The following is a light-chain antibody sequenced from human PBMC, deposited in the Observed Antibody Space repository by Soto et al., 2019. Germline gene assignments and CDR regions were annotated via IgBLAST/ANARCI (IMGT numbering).Light chain of an antibody. CDR3: SSYTSSSAYV. CDR1: SSDVGDYNY. Sequence: QSALAKPASVSGSPGQSITISCTGASSDVGDYNYVSWYQHHPGKAPKLLIYEVNNRPSGVSDRFSGSKSGNVASLTISWLQAEDEAEYYCSSYTSSSAYVFGTGTKVTFL. J-gene: IGLJ1*01. V-gene: IGLV2-14*01. CDR2: EVN.